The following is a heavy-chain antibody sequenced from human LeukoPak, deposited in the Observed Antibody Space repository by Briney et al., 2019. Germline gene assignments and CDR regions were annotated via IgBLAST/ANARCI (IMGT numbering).Heavy chain of an antibody. J-gene: IGHJ3*02. V-gene: IGHV3-21*01. Sequence: EGSLRLSCAASGFTFSSYSMNWVRQAPGKGLEWVSSISSSSSYIYYADSVKGRFTISRDNAKNSLYLQMNSLRAEDTAVYYCARDSRADCSGGSCDDAFDIWGQGTMVTVSS. CDR3: ARDSRADCSGGSCDDAFDI. CDR1: GFTFSSYS. D-gene: IGHD2-15*01. CDR2: ISSSSSYI.